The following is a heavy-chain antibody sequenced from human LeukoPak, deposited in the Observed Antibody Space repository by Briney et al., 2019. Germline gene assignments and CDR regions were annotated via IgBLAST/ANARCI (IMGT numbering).Heavy chain of an antibody. Sequence: ASVKVSCKTSGYTFTSYGIVWVRQAPGQGLEWMGWITTYNGNTNYAQKIQDRVTMTRDTSTSTVYMELSSLRSEDTAVYYCARDNVSDSSSFSGSFDYWGQGTLVTVSS. V-gene: IGHV1-18*01. CDR3: ARDNVSDSSSFSGSFDY. CDR1: GYTFTSYG. J-gene: IGHJ4*02. CDR2: ITTYNGNT. D-gene: IGHD6-13*01.